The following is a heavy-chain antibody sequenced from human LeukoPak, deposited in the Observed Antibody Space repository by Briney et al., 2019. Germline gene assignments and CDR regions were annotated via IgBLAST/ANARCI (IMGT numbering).Heavy chain of an antibody. Sequence: GGSLRLSCAASGFTFSSYSMNWVHQAPGKGLEWVSSISSSSSYIYYADSVKGRFTISRDNAKNSLYLQMNSLRAEDTAVYYCARTYDSSGYYPDYWGQGTLVTVSS. V-gene: IGHV3-21*01. CDR3: ARTYDSSGYYPDY. D-gene: IGHD3-22*01. J-gene: IGHJ4*02. CDR2: ISSSSSYI. CDR1: GFTFSSYS.